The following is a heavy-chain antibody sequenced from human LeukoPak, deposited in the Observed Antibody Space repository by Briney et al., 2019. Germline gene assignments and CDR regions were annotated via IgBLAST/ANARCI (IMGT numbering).Heavy chain of an antibody. CDR1: GFTFSSYA. Sequence: GGSLRLSCAASGFTFSSYAMHWVRQAPGKGLEYVSAISSNGGSTYYANSVKGRFTISRDNSKNTLYLQMGSLRAEDMAVYYCARDPTSPDRYYYYGMDVWGQGTTVTVSS. V-gene: IGHV3-64*01. J-gene: IGHJ6*02. CDR2: ISSNGGST. CDR3: ARDPTSPDRYYYYGMDV.